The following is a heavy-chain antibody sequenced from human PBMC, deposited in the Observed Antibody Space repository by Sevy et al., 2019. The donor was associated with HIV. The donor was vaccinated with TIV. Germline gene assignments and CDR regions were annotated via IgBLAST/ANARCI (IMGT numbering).Heavy chain of an antibody. V-gene: IGHV3-48*01. J-gene: IGHJ1*01. CDR2: ISSSSSTI. CDR3: ARDLGIAAAAHAEYFQH. D-gene: IGHD6-13*01. CDR1: GFTFSSYS. Sequence: GGSLRLSCAASGFTFSSYSMNWVRQAPGKGLEWVSYISSSSSTIYYADSVKGRFTISRVNAKNSLYLQMNSLRGEDTAVYYWARDLGIAAAAHAEYFQHRGQGTLVTVSS.